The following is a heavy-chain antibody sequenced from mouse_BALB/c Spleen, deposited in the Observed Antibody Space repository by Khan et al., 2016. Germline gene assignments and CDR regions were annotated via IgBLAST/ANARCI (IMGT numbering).Heavy chain of an antibody. J-gene: IGHJ4*01. D-gene: IGHD1-1*01. Sequence: DLVKPGASVKLSCKASGYTFTSYWINWIKQRPGQGLEWIGRIAPGSGSTYYNEMFKGKATLHVDTSSSTAYIQRSSLSSEDSAVYFCAREGTVPLMHYWGQGTSVTVSS. V-gene: IGHV1S41*01. CDR1: GYTFTSYW. CDR2: IAPGSGST. CDR3: AREGTVPLMHY.